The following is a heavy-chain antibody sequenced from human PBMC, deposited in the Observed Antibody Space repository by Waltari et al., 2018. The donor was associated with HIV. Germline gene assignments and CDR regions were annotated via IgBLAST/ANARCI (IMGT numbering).Heavy chain of an antibody. Sequence: QVQLVESGGGVVQPGGSLRLSCAASGFTFSSYGMHWVRQAPGKGLEWVAFIRYDGSNKYYADSVKGRFTISRDNSKNTLYLQMNSLRAEDTAVYYCAKPNHYYHSINDYWGQGTLVTVSS. CDR2: IRYDGSNK. V-gene: IGHV3-30*02. D-gene: IGHD3-22*01. CDR1: GFTFSSYG. CDR3: AKPNHYYHSINDY. J-gene: IGHJ4*02.